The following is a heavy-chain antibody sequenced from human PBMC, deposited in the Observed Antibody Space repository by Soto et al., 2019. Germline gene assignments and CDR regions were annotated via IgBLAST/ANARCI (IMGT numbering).Heavy chain of an antibody. D-gene: IGHD5-12*01. CDR1: GYRFTSYW. Sequence: PGESLKISCQGSGYRFTSYWIGWVRQMPGKGLEWMGIIYSGNSDTRYSPSFQGQVTISADKSITTAYLQWSSLKASDTAMYYCARLRAQYSDYDTKWGTGDYWGQGNLVTVSS. CDR3: ARLRAQYSDYDTKWGTGDY. CDR2: IYSGNSDT. J-gene: IGHJ4*02. V-gene: IGHV5-51*01.